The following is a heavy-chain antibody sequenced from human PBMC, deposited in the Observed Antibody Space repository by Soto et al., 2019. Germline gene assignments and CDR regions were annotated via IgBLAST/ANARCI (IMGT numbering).Heavy chain of an antibody. Sequence: ASVKVSCKASGYTFTGYYMHWVRQAPGQGLEWMGWINPNSGGTNYAQKFQGWVTMTRDTSISTAYMELSRLRSDDTAVYYCARDLSSSWSPPYYGMDVWGQGTTVTVSS. CDR3: ARDLSSSWSPPYYGMDV. V-gene: IGHV1-2*04. J-gene: IGHJ6*02. CDR2: INPNSGGT. D-gene: IGHD6-13*01. CDR1: GYTFTGYY.